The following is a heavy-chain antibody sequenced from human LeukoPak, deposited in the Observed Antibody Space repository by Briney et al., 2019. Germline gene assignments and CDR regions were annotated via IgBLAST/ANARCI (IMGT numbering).Heavy chain of an antibody. J-gene: IGHJ4*02. V-gene: IGHV3-23*01. D-gene: IGHD1-26*01. Sequence: GGPLRLSCAASGFTFSSYAMSWVRQAPGKELEWVAAISGSGGSKSYADSVKGRFTISRDNSKNTLYLQINSLRAEDTAVYYCAKDLRLFVSGSYFDYWGQGTLVSVSS. CDR2: ISGSGGSK. CDR1: GFTFSSYA. CDR3: AKDLRLFVSGSYFDY.